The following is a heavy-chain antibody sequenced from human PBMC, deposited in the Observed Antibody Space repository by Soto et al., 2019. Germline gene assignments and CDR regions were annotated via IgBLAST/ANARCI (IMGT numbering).Heavy chain of an antibody. CDR1: GGTFSSYA. Sequence: SVKVSCKASGGTFSSYAISWVRQAPGQGLEWMGGIIPIFGTANYAQKFQGRVTITADESTSTAYMELSSLRSEDTAVYYCAGSGYDSSNIDYWGQGTLVTVSS. J-gene: IGHJ4*02. D-gene: IGHD5-12*01. V-gene: IGHV1-69*13. CDR2: IIPIFGTA. CDR3: AGSGYDSSNIDY.